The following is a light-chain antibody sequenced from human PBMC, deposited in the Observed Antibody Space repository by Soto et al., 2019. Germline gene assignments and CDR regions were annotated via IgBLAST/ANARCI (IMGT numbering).Light chain of an antibody. V-gene: IGLV2-14*01. J-gene: IGLJ2*01. Sequence: QSALTQPASVSGSPGQSITLSCTGTSSDIGGYDDVSWYQRHPVKAPKLIIYDVNNRPSGVSNRFSGSKSGNTASLTISGLQAEDEADYYCTSYASGSSHVVFGGGTKLTVL. CDR2: DVN. CDR1: SSDIGGYDD. CDR3: TSYASGSSHVV.